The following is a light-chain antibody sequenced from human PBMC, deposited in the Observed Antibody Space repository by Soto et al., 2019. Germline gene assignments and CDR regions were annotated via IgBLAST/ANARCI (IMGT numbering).Light chain of an antibody. CDR3: QQYGSSPMYT. J-gene: IGKJ2*01. V-gene: IGKV3-20*01. CDR1: QSVSSNY. Sequence: MVLTQSPGTLSLSPGERATHACRASQSVSSNYLAWYQQKPGQAPRLLIYGVSRRATGIPDRFSGSGSGTDFTLTFSRLEPEDFAVYYCQQYGSSPMYTFGQGTMLEIK. CDR2: GVS.